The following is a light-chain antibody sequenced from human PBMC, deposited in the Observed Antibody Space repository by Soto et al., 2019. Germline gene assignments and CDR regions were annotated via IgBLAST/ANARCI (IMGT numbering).Light chain of an antibody. V-gene: IGLV1-51*01. Sequence: QSVLTQPPSVSAAPGQKVTISCSGSSSNIGNNFVSWYQQVPGTAPKLLIYDNNKRPSGIPDRFSGSKSGTSATLGITGLQTGDEADYYCGTWDTRLSTPYVFGTGTKV. J-gene: IGLJ1*01. CDR1: SSNIGNNF. CDR2: DNN. CDR3: GTWDTRLSTPYV.